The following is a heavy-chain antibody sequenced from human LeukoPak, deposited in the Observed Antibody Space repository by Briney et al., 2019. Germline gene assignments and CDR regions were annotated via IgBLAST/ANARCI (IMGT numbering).Heavy chain of an antibody. CDR2: IYYSGST. Sequence: KPSETLSLTCTVSGGSISSYYWSWIRQPPGKGLEWIGYIYYSGSTNYNPSLKSRVTISVDTSKNQFSLKLSSVTAADTAVYYCAREGPDYYDSSGYFDYWGQGTLVTVSS. CDR1: GGSISSYY. V-gene: IGHV4-4*08. D-gene: IGHD3-22*01. CDR3: AREGPDYYDSSGYFDY. J-gene: IGHJ4*02.